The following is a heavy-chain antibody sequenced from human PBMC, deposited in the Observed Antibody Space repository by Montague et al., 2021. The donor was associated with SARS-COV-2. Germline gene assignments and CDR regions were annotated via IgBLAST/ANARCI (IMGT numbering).Heavy chain of an antibody. V-gene: IGHV4-39*01. CDR2: IYYSGST. CDR3: AGSINLYDFWSGYYQGWFDP. CDR1: GGSISSSSYY. J-gene: IGHJ5*02. Sequence: SETLSLTCTVSGGSISSSSYYWGWIRQPPGKGLEWIGSIYYSGSTYYNPSLKSRVAISVDTSKNQFSLKLSSVTAADTAVYYCAGSINLYDFWSGYYQGWFDPWGQGTLVTVSS. D-gene: IGHD3-3*01.